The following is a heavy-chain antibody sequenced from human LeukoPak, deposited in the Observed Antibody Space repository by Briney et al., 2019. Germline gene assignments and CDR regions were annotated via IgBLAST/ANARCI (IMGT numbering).Heavy chain of an antibody. J-gene: IGHJ3*02. CDR2: IKQDGSEK. CDR3: ARATYYDFWGGYSGGDAFDI. Sequence: GGSLRLSCEASGFSFSSYWMSWVRQAPGKGPEWVANIKQDGSEKYYVDSVKGRFTISGDNAKNSLYLQMNSLRAEDTAVYYCARATYYDFWGGYSGGDAFDIWGQGTMVTVSS. CDR1: GFSFSSYW. V-gene: IGHV3-7*01. D-gene: IGHD3-3*01.